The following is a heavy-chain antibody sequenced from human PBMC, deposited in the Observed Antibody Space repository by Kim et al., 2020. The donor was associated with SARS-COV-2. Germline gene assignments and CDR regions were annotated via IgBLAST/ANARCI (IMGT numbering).Heavy chain of an antibody. V-gene: IGHV1-3*01. Sequence: SQKFQGRVTITRDKSASTAYMELSSLRSEDTAVYYWARDRGRGAWAFDYWGQGTLVTVSS. CDR3: ARDRGRGAWAFDY. J-gene: IGHJ4*02. D-gene: IGHD1-26*01.